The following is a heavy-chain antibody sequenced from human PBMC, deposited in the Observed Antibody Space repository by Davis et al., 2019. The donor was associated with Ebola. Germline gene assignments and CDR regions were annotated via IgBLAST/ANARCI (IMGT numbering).Heavy chain of an antibody. CDR1: GFTFDAYT. J-gene: IGHJ6*02. CDR2: ISWDGGST. CDR3: AKAIGLLPYGMDV. V-gene: IGHV3-43*01. Sequence: GGSLRLSCAASGFTFDAYTMHWVRQAPGKGLEWVSLISWDGGSTYYADSVKGRFTIPRDNSKNSLYLQMNSLRTEDTSLYYCAKAIGLLPYGMDVWGQGTTVTVSS. D-gene: IGHD2-15*01.